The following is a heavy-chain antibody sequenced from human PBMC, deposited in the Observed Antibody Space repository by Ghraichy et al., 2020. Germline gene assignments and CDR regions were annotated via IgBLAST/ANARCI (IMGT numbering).Heavy chain of an antibody. V-gene: IGHV4-31*03. CDR1: GGSISSGDYY. J-gene: IGHJ4*02. CDR3: ARFSQNKDFDY. Sequence: SETLSLTCTVSGGSISSGDYYWSWIRQHPGRGLEWIGYIYYSGSTYYNPSLKSRTTISVDTSKNQFSLKLNSVTAADTAVFYCARFSQNKDFDYLGQGTLVTVSS. CDR2: IYYSGST.